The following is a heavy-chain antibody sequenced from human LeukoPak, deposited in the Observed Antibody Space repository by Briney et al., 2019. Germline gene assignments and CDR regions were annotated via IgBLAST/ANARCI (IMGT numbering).Heavy chain of an antibody. CDR2: ISAYNGNT. D-gene: IGHD3-10*01. CDR1: GYTFTSYG. Sequence: GASVEVSCKASGYTFTSYGISWVRQAPGQGLEWMGWISAYNGNTNYAQKLQGRVTMTTDTSTSTAYMELRSLRSDDTAVYYCARDMITMVRGVIVFDYWGQGTLVTVSS. J-gene: IGHJ4*02. V-gene: IGHV1-18*01. CDR3: ARDMITMVRGVIVFDY.